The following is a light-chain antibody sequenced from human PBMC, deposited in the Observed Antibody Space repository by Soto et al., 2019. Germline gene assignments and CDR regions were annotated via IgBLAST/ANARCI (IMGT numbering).Light chain of an antibody. CDR2: DTS. CDR3: QQYGASPWT. Sequence: EIVLTHSPDTLSLSPGERATLSCRASQSVPNSRLAWYQQKPGRAPSLVISDTSIRATGIPDRFSGSGSGTDFSLIIGRLEPEDFAVYICQQYGASPWTFGHGTKVDIK. CDR1: QSVPNSR. J-gene: IGKJ1*01. V-gene: IGKV3-20*01.